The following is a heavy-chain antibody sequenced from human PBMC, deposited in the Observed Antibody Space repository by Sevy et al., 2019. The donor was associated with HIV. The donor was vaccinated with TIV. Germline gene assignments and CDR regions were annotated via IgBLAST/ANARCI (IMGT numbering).Heavy chain of an antibody. CDR2: IYYSGST. CDR1: GGSISGYY. Sequence: SETLSLTCTVSGGSISGYYRSWIRQPPGKGLEWIGYIYYSGSTNYKPSLKSRVTISVDTPKNQFSLKLISVTAADTAVYYCARGSPDHYFGMDVWGQGTTVTVSS. CDR3: ARGSPDHYFGMDV. V-gene: IGHV4-59*01. J-gene: IGHJ6*02.